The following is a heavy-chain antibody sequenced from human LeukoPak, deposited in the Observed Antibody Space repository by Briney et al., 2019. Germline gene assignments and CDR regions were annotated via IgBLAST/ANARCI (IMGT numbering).Heavy chain of an antibody. J-gene: IGHJ4*02. V-gene: IGHV4-59*08. CDR3: ARRGYGHPFDY. D-gene: IGHD6-25*01. Sequence: KSSETPSLTCTVSGGSISSYYWSWIRQPPGKGLEWIGYIYYSGSTNYNPSLKSRVTISVDTSKNQFSLKLSSVTAADTAVYYCARRGYGHPFDYWGQGTLVTVSS. CDR2: IYYSGST. CDR1: GGSISSYY.